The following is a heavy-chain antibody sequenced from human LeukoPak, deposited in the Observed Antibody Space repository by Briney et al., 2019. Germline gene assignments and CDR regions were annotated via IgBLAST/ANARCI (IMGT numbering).Heavy chain of an antibody. D-gene: IGHD6-13*01. V-gene: IGHV4-34*01. CDR3: ARGRQLVRGYYFDY. CDR2: INHSGST. CDR1: GGSFSGYY. Sequence: SETLSLTCAVYGGSFSGYYWSWIRRPPGKGLEWIGEINHSGSTNYNPSLKSRVTISVDTSKNQFSLKLSSVTAADTAVYYCARGRQLVRGYYFDYWGQGTLVTVSS. J-gene: IGHJ4*02.